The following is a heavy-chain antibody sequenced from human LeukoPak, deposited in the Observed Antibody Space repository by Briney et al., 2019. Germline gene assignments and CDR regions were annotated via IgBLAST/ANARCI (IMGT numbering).Heavy chain of an antibody. D-gene: IGHD6-13*01. CDR1: GFTFSTFG. V-gene: IGHV3-21*01. CDR2: ISSSSSYI. Sequence: GGSLRLSCEASGFTFSTFGMSWVRQAPGKGLEWVSSISSSSSYIYYPDSVKGRFTISRDNAKNSLYLQMNSLRAEDTAVYYCAAIEAAGTQDAFDIWGQGTMVTVSS. J-gene: IGHJ3*02. CDR3: AAIEAAGTQDAFDI.